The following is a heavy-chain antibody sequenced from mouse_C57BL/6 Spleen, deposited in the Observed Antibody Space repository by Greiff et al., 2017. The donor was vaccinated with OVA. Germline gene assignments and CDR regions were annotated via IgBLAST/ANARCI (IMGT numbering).Heavy chain of an antibody. Sequence: EVQLQQSGPVLVKPGASVKMSCKASGYTFTDYYMNWVKQSHGKSLEWIGVINPYNGGTSYNQKFKGKATLTVDKSSSTAYMELNSLTSEDSAVYDWARRGGYGSSYWFAYGGQGTLVTVSA. CDR1: GYTFTDYY. CDR2: INPYNGGT. V-gene: IGHV1-19*01. D-gene: IGHD1-1*01. CDR3: ARRGGYGSSYWFAY. J-gene: IGHJ3*01.